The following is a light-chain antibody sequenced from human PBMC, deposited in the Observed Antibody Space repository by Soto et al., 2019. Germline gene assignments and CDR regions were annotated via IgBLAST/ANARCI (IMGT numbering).Light chain of an antibody. CDR3: QQYNNWPPWT. CDR2: DAS. CDR1: QTVRNNY. V-gene: IGKV3-20*01. Sequence: EFVLTHSPGTLSFSGGEIATLSCRAIQTVRNNYLAWYQQKPGQAPRLLIYDASSRATGIPDRFSGGGSGTDFPLTLSSLQSEDFAVYYCQQYNNWPPWTFGQGTKV. J-gene: IGKJ1*01.